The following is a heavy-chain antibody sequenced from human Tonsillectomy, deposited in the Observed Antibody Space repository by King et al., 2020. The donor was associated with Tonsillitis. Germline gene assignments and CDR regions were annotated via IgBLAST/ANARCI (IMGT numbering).Heavy chain of an antibody. V-gene: IGHV1-69*01. D-gene: IGHD1-1*01. Sequence: VQLVQSGDEVKKPGSSVKVSCKASGGTFSHGLNWVRQAPGQGLEWMGGSIPIFGTVKIAQKFQGRVTITADEPTSTAYMELSSLRSDDTAVYFCARGIGTTGTTGAFDIWGQGTVVIVSS. CDR2: SIPIFGTV. CDR3: ARGIGTTGTTGAFDI. J-gene: IGHJ3*02. CDR1: GGTFSHG.